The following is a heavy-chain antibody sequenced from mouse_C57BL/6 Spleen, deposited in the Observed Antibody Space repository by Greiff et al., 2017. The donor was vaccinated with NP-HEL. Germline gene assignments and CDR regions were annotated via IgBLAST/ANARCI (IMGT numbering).Heavy chain of an antibody. CDR3: ARVMIYYGYAYWYFDV. D-gene: IGHD2-2*01. CDR1: GYTFTDYY. CDR2: INPNNGGT. V-gene: IGHV1-26*01. Sequence: EVQLQQSGPELVKPGASVKISCKASGYTFTDYYMNWVKQSHGKSLEWIGDINPNNGGTSYNQKFKGKATLTVDKSSSTAYMELRSLTSEDSAVYYCARVMIYYGYAYWYFDVWGTGTTVTVSS. J-gene: IGHJ1*03.